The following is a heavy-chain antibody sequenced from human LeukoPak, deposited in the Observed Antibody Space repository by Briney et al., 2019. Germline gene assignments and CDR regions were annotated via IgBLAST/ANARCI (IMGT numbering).Heavy chain of an antibody. Sequence: PAVSLRLSSPASGSTFSLYAISCFRHPPVKGLEWVSGISGSVGSTNYAHSVNDPATLSRDHSKNTLYLQMNSLRAEDTAVYYCASLRADQLLYKNWRKGTLVNV. V-gene: IGHV3-23*01. CDR3: ASLRADQLLYKN. J-gene: IGHJ4*02. CDR2: ISGSVGST. D-gene: IGHD2-2*02. CDR1: GSTFSLYA.